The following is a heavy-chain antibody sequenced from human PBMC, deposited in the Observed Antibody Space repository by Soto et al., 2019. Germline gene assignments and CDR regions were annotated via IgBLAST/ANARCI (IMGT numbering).Heavy chain of an antibody. CDR2: ISAYNGNT. CDR3: ARTRRSIVGATFPDY. D-gene: IGHD1-26*01. V-gene: IGHV1-18*01. Sequence: QVQLVQSGAEVKKPGASVKVSCKASGYTFTSYGISWVRQAPGQGLEWMGWISAYNGNTNYAQKLQGRVPMTTDTPTXTAYMELRSLRSDDTAVYYCARTRRSIVGATFPDYWGQGTLVTVSS. CDR1: GYTFTSYG. J-gene: IGHJ4*02.